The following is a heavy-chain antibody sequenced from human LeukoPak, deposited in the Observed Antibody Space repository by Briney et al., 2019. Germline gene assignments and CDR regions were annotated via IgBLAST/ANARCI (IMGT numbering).Heavy chain of an antibody. J-gene: IGHJ4*02. V-gene: IGHV3-30*04. CDR3: ALYADYVLDY. CDR1: GFTFSSYA. Sequence: GGSLRLSCAASGFTFSSYAMHWVRQAPGKGLEWVAVISYDGSNKYYADSVKGRFTISRDNSKNTLYLQMNSLRAEDTAVYYCALYADYVLDYWGQGTLVTVSS. CDR2: ISYDGSNK. D-gene: IGHD4-17*01.